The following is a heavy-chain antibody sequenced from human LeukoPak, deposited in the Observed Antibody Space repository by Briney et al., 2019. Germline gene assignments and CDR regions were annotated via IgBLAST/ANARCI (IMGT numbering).Heavy chain of an antibody. J-gene: IGHJ4*02. Sequence: GGSLRLSCAASGFTFSSYSMNWVRQAPGKGLEWVSYISSSSGTIYYADSVKGRFAISRDNAKNSLYLQMNSLRAEDTAVYYCARDPPRYYDFWSGSGGFDYWGQGTLVTVSS. D-gene: IGHD3-3*01. CDR2: ISSSSGTI. CDR1: GFTFSSYS. CDR3: ARDPPRYYDFWSGSGGFDY. V-gene: IGHV3-48*04.